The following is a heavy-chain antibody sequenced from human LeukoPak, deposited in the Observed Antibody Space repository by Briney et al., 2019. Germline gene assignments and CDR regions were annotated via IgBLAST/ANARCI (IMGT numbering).Heavy chain of an antibody. D-gene: IGHD2-15*01. CDR3: ARGLRYCSGGSCYYYYYYGMDV. CDR1: GGPISSSSYY. J-gene: IGHJ6*02. Sequence: SETLSLTCTVSGGPISSSSYYWGWIRQPPGKRLEWIGSIHYSGRTYDNPSLKSRVTISLDTSKNHFSLKLSSVTAADTAVYYCARGLRYCSGGSCYYYYYYGMDVWGQGTTVTVSS. CDR2: IHYSGRT. V-gene: IGHV4-39*02.